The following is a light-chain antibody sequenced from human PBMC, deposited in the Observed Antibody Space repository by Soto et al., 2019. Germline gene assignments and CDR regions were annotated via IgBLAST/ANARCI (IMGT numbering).Light chain of an antibody. CDR1: QSISSW. J-gene: IGKJ1*01. Sequence: DIQVTQSPSTLPASVGDRVTIAWRAGQSISSWLAWYQQKPGRAPNLLIYDASSLESGVPSRFSGSGSGTEFTLTISSLQPDDFATYYCQQYNSYPWTFGQGTKVDIK. CDR2: DAS. V-gene: IGKV1-5*01. CDR3: QQYNSYPWT.